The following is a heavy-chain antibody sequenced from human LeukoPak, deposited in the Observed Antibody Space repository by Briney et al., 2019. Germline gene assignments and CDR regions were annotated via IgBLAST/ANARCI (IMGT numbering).Heavy chain of an antibody. J-gene: IGHJ4*02. CDR2: ISTSSSYI. CDR1: GFTFSSYN. D-gene: IGHD3-9*01. V-gene: IGHV3-21*01. Sequence: PGGSLRLSCAASGFTFSSYNINWVRQAPGKGLEWVSSISTSSSYIYYGDSVRGRFTVSRDNSKNTLYLQMNSLRAEDTAVYYCARDPTYYDILTGYGGYYFDYWGQGTLVTVSS. CDR3: ARDPTYYDILTGYGGYYFDY.